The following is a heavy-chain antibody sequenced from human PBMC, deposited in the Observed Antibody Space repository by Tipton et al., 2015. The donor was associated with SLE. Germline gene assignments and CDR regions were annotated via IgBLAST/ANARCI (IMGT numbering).Heavy chain of an antibody. Sequence: SGFTFSSYEMDWVRQAPEKGLEWVAYISGSGTSGTTRYYADSVKGRFTISRDNANNSLYLQMNKLRAEDTATYYCAREYSSSSGRAFDIWGQGTMVTVSS. D-gene: IGHD6-6*01. CDR1: GFTFSSYE. CDR3: AREYSSSSGRAFDI. V-gene: IGHV3-48*03. J-gene: IGHJ3*02. CDR2: ISGSGTSGTTR.